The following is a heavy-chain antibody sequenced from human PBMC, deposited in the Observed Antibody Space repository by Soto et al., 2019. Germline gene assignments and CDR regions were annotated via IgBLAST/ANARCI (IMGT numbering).Heavy chain of an antibody. J-gene: IGHJ6*02. V-gene: IGHV4-4*07. Sequence: SETLSLTCTVSGGSISGYYWSWIRQPAGRALEWIGRFYTSGTTNYNPSLKSRVTMSVDTSKNQFSLKLSSVTAADTAVYYCARDGGYYYAMDVWGQGTTVTVSS. CDR3: ARDGGYYYAMDV. D-gene: IGHD3-10*01. CDR1: GGSISGYY. CDR2: FYTSGTT.